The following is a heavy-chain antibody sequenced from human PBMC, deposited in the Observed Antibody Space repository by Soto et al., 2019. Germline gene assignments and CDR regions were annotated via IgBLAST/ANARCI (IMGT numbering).Heavy chain of an antibody. V-gene: IGHV3-33*01. D-gene: IGHD6-13*01. J-gene: IGHJ6*02. CDR1: GFTFSSYG. CDR2: IWYDGSNK. Sequence: QVQLVESGGGVVQPGRSLRLSCAASGFTFSSYGMHWVRQAPGKGLEWVAVIWYDGSNKYYADSVKGRFTISRDNSKNTLYLQMNSLRAEDTAVYYCARDPDRGAAAGTTEYYYGMDVWGQGTTVTVSS. CDR3: ARDPDRGAAAGTTEYYYGMDV.